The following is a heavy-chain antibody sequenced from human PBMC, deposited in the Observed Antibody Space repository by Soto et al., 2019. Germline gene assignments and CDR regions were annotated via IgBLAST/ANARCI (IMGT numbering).Heavy chain of an antibody. J-gene: IGHJ6*02. CDR1: DDFISSYY. CDR3: ARADYEILTGSYAMDV. V-gene: IGHV4-4*07. Sequence: WETLSLTCTVSDDFISSYYWNWIRQPAGKGLEWIGRVSTNGATNYNPSLESRVTMSVDTSKNQFSLKLTSVTAADTAVYFCARADYEILTGSYAMDVWGQGTTVTVSS. CDR2: VSTNGAT. D-gene: IGHD3-9*01.